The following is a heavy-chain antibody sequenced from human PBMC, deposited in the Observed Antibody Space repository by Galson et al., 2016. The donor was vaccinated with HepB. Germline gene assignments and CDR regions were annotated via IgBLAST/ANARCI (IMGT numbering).Heavy chain of an antibody. V-gene: IGHV3-30-3*01. CDR3: ARERLPGAGGSGSYLSDF. CDR1: GFTLTRHP. J-gene: IGHJ4*02. CDR2: ISYDGFSK. Sequence: SLRLSCAASGFTLTRHPMHWVRLAPGQGLEFVAVISYDGFSKYYADSVKGRFTISRDTSKNTLYLHMNSLRGDDTAVYYCARERLPGAGGSGSYLSDFWGQGTLVTVSS. D-gene: IGHD3-10*01.